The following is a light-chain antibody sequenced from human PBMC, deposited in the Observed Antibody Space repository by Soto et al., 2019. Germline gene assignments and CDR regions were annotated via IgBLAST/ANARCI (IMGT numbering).Light chain of an antibody. Sequence: DIQMPQSPSSLSASVGDRVTTTCRASQGISDYLAWYQQKPGRVPKVLIYAASTLQSGVPSRFSGSESGTDFTLTISSLQPEDVATYYCQKYNSAPLTFGGGTKVDIK. CDR1: QGISDY. CDR3: QKYNSAPLT. J-gene: IGKJ4*01. CDR2: AAS. V-gene: IGKV1-27*01.